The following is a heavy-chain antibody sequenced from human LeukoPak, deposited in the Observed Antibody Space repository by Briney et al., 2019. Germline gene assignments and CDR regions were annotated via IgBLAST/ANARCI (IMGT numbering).Heavy chain of an antibody. CDR3: ARRDYSNGGFDY. D-gene: IGHD4-11*01. CDR2: IYHSGST. J-gene: IGHJ4*02. CDR1: GYSISSGYY. V-gene: IGHV4-38-2*02. Sequence: SETLSLTCTVSGYSISSGYYWGWIRQPPGKGLEWIGSIYHSGSTYYNPSLKSRVTISVDTSKNRFSLKLSSVTAADTAVYYCARRDYSNGGFDYWGQGTLVTVSS.